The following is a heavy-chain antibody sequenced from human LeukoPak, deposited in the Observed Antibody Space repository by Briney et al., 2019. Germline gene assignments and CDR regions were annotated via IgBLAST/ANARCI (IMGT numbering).Heavy chain of an antibody. V-gene: IGHV3-74*01. D-gene: IGHD1-7*01. J-gene: IGHJ6*02. Sequence: GGSLRLSCAASGSTLSNSWMHWVRQVPGKGLVWVSRISSGGGTTNYVDSVKGRFTISRDNAKSTLYLQMNSLRPEDTALYYCARDSGTQGPYYYGLDVWGQGTTVTVSS. CDR1: GSTLSNSW. CDR3: ARDSGTQGPYYYGLDV. CDR2: ISSGGGTT.